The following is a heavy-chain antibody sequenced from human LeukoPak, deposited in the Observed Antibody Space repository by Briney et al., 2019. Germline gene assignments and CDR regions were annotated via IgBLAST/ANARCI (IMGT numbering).Heavy chain of an antibody. V-gene: IGHV3-53*01. D-gene: IGHD5-18*01. CDR3: AREGGYSYGLYYFDY. J-gene: IGHJ4*02. Sequence: PGGSLRLSCAASGFTVSSNYMSWVRQAPGKGLEWVSVIYSGGSTYYADSVKGRFTISRDNSENTLYLQMNSLRAEDTAVYYCAREGGYSYGLYYFDYWGQGTLVTVSS. CDR2: IYSGGST. CDR1: GFTVSSNY.